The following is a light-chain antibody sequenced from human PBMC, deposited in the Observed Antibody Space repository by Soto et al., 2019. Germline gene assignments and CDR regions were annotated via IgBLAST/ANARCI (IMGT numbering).Light chain of an antibody. Sequence: QSVLTQPPSASGSPGQSVTISCTGTISDIGGYNSVSWYQQHPGKAPRLMIYEVNKRPSGVPDRFSGSKSGYTASLTVSGLQTEDEAFYYCSSSAGIYHYLVFGGGTKVTVL. J-gene: IGLJ3*02. CDR3: SSSAGIYHYLV. CDR2: EVN. V-gene: IGLV2-8*01. CDR1: ISDIGGYNS.